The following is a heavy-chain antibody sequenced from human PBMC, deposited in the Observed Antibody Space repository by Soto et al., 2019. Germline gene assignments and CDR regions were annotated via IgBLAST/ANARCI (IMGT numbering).Heavy chain of an antibody. CDR3: ARNTSGRNFDY. Sequence: TLSLTWPGATASLNSRCYLAWIRPPPGKGLEWIASIYHSGSTHYNPSLKCRATISVDTSNNQFSLRLSSVTAADTAVYYCARNTSGRNFDYWGQGKQVTVAA. V-gene: IGHV4-38-2*01. J-gene: IGHJ4*02. CDR2: IYHSGST. D-gene: IGHD6-19*01. CDR1: TASLNSRCY.